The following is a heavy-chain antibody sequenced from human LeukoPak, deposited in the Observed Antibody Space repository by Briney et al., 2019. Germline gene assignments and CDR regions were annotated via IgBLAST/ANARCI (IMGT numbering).Heavy chain of an antibody. J-gene: IGHJ4*02. CDR1: GFTFSTYA. CDR3: AKDTPRFSLPLMRSGSY. Sequence: TGGSLRLSCAASGFTFSTYAMSWVRQAPGKGLEWVSSISASGGSTYYADSVKGRFTISRDNSKNTLYLQMNSLRAEDTAVYYCAKDTPRFSLPLMRSGSYWGQGTLVTVSS. V-gene: IGHV3-23*01. CDR2: ISASGGST. D-gene: IGHD3-22*01.